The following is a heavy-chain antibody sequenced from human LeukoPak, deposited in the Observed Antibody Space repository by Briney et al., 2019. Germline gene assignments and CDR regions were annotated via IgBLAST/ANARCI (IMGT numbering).Heavy chain of an antibody. J-gene: IGHJ6*03. V-gene: IGHV4-4*07. D-gene: IGHD3-10*01. CDR1: GGSISSYY. Sequence: SETLSLTCTVSGGSISSYYWSWIRQPAGKGLEWIGRIYTSGSTNYNPSLKSRVTMSVDTSKNQFSLKLSSVTAADTAVYYCARIHYYGSGSYRYYYYMDVWGKGTTVTISS. CDR3: ARIHYYGSGSYRYYYYMDV. CDR2: IYTSGST.